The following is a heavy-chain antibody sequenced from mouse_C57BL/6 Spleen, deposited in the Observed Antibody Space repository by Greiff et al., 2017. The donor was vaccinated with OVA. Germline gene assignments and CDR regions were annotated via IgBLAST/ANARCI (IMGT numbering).Heavy chain of an antibody. Sequence: VQLQQPGAELVMPGASVKLSCKASGYTFTSYWMHWVKQRPGQGLEWIGEIDTSDSYTNYNQKFKGKSTLTVDKSSSTAYMQLSSLTSEDSAVYYCARYGIYGWFAYWGQGTLVTVSA. J-gene: IGHJ3*01. CDR1: GYTFTSYW. V-gene: IGHV1-69*01. CDR3: ARYGIYGWFAY. D-gene: IGHD1-1*01. CDR2: IDTSDSYT.